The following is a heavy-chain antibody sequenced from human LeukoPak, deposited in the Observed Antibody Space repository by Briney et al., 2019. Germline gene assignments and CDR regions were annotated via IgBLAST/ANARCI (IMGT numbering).Heavy chain of an antibody. J-gene: IGHJ4*02. V-gene: IGHV3-74*01. CDR3: AKRTLLWFGEPH. D-gene: IGHD3-10*01. CDR2: INSDGSST. CDR1: GFTFSSYW. Sequence: GGSLRLSCAASGFTFSSYWMHWVRQAPGKGLVWVSRINSDGSSTSYADSVKGRFTISRDNAKNTLYLQMNSLRAEDTAVYYCAKRTLLWFGEPHWGQGTLVTVSS.